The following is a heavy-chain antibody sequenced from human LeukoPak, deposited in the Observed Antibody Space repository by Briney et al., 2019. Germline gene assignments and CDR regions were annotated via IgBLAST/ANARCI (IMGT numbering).Heavy chain of an antibody. D-gene: IGHD5-18*01. CDR3: WRTSRIGYKVREVSYYGIVV. Sequence: PETLSLTCTVSGGSISGYGYHWGWIRRPPGKGLEWIGSVHYTGSTCYKPSLKSRVTIDVDTSKNQFSLKLSSVTAADTAVYYCWRTSRIGYKVREVSYYGIVVWGQGTTVTVSS. CDR1: GGSISGYGYH. J-gene: IGHJ6*02. CDR2: VHYTGST. V-gene: IGHV4-39*01.